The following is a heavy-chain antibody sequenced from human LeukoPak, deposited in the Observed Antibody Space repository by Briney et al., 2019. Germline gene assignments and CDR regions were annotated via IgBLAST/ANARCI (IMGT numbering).Heavy chain of an antibody. V-gene: IGHV4-59*11. CDR2: IYDSEST. Sequence: SETLSLACTVSGGSISSHYWSWVRQPPGKGLEWIGNIYDSESTHYKSSLKSRVTISVDTSKNQFSLRLSSVTAADTAVFYCARVLQNYYYLDVWGKGTTVTVSS. J-gene: IGHJ6*03. CDR3: ARVLQNYYYLDV. D-gene: IGHD3-3*01. CDR1: GGSISSHY.